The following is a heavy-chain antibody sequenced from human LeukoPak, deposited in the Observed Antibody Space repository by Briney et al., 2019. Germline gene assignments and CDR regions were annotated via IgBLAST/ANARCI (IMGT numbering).Heavy chain of an antibody. J-gene: IGHJ3*02. Sequence: GGSLRLSCGASGFTLSSYAMSWVRQTPGKGLEWVSGIDPSGGGTYYADSVKGRFTISRDNSKNTLYLQMNSLRAEDTAAYYCAKISPLDYGGKPWALDIWGQGTMVTVSS. D-gene: IGHD4-23*01. CDR3: AKISPLDYGGKPWALDI. CDR2: IDPSGGGT. CDR1: GFTLSSYA. V-gene: IGHV3-23*01.